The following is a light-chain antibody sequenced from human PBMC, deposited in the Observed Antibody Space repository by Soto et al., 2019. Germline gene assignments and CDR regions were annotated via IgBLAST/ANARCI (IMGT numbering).Light chain of an antibody. Sequence: EIVLTQSPGTLSLSPGERATLSCRASQSVSSSYLAWYQQKPGQAPRLLIYGASSRAAGIPDRFSGSGSGTDFTLTISKLEPEYFAVYYCQQYGSSPAFGQRTKVEIK. CDR3: QQYGSSPA. J-gene: IGKJ1*01. CDR1: QSVSSSY. V-gene: IGKV3-20*01. CDR2: GAS.